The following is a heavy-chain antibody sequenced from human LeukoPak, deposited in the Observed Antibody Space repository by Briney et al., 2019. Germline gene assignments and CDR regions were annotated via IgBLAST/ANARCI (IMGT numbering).Heavy chain of an antibody. CDR3: AKDDGGSIAVAGQFDH. CDR2: IRGSGGST. D-gene: IGHD6-19*01. V-gene: IGHV3-23*01. Sequence: GGSLRLSCAASGFTFSRYAMRWVREAPGKGLEWVSAIRGSGGSTYYADSVKGRFTISRDNSRNTLYLQMNSLRAEDTAVYYCAKDDGGSIAVAGQFDHWGQGTLVTVSS. J-gene: IGHJ4*02. CDR1: GFTFSRYA.